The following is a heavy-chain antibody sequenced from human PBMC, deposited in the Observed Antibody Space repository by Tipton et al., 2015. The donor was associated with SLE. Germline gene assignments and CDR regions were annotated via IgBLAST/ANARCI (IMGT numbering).Heavy chain of an antibody. D-gene: IGHD3-10*01. CDR1: GGSISSGGYY. CDR3: AGAAPGVQGVNDAFDI. Sequence: TLSLTCTVSGGSISSGGYYWSWIRQPAGKGLEWIGRIYTTGSTNYNPSLKSRVTMSVDTSKNQFSLKLSSVTAADTAVYYCAGAAPGVQGVNDAFDIWGQGITVTASS. V-gene: IGHV4-61*02. J-gene: IGHJ3*02. CDR2: IYTTGST.